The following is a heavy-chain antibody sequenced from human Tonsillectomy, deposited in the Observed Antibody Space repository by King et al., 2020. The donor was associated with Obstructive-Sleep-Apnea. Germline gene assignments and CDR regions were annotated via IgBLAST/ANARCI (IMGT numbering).Heavy chain of an antibody. CDR3: ARGMNYDFRVMDV. D-gene: IGHD3-3*01. CDR1: GYTFTGYY. V-gene: IGHV1-2*04. CDR2: INPNSGGT. Sequence: HVQLVESGGEVKKPGASVKVSCKASGYTFTGYYMHWVRQAPGQGLELMGWINPNSGGTIYAQKFQGWVTMTRDTSISTAYMEVSRLRSDDTAVYYCARGMNYDFRVMDVWGQGTTVTVSS. J-gene: IGHJ6*02.